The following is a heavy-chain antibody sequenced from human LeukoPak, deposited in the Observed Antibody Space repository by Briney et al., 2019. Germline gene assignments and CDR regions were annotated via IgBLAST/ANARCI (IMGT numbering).Heavy chain of an antibody. Sequence: GGSLRLSCAASGFTFSDYSMNWVRQSPGKGLEWVSYIGSSSDTVYYADSVKGRFAISRINGKNSLYFQMNSLRVEDTAVYYCAREYCSGGACYSDYWGQGTRVTVSS. V-gene: IGHV3-48*01. CDR3: AREYCSGGACYSDY. J-gene: IGHJ4*02. CDR2: IGSSSDTV. D-gene: IGHD2-15*01. CDR1: GFTFSDYS.